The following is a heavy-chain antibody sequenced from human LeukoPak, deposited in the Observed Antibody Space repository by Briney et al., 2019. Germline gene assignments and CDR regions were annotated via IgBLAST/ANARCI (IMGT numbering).Heavy chain of an antibody. D-gene: IGHD3-10*01. CDR2: IYYSGST. CDR3: AGLITMVRGVLDP. J-gene: IGHJ5*02. Sequence: SETLSLTCAVYGVSFSGYYWSWIRQPPGKGLEWIGSIYYSGSTYYNPSLKSRVTISVDTSKNQFSLKLSSVTAADTAVYYCAGLITMVRGVLDPWGQGTLVTVSS. CDR1: GVSFSGYY. V-gene: IGHV4-34*01.